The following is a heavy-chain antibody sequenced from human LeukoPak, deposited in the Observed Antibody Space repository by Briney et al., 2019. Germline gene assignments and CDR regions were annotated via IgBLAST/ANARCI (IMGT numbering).Heavy chain of an antibody. CDR1: GFTFSSYW. CDR3: ARESGKFDY. CDR2: IKQHGTDT. Sequence: GGSLRLSCAASGFTFSSYWMTWVRQAPGKGLEWVADIKQHGTDTYYADSVKGRFTISRDNAKNSLYLQMNSLRAEDTAVYYCARESGKFDYWGQGTLVAVSS. V-gene: IGHV3-7*03. J-gene: IGHJ4*02.